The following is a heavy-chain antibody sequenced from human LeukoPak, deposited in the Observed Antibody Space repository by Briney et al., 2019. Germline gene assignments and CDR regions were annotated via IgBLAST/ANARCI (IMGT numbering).Heavy chain of an antibody. V-gene: IGHV7-4-1*02. CDR2: INTNTGNP. CDR1: GYTFTSYA. Sequence: ASVKVSCKASGYTFTSYAMNWVRQAPGQGLEWMGWINTNTGNPTYAQGFTGRFVFSLDTSVTTAYLQISSLRAEDTAVYYCARAYQPLGGLSFPDSWGQGTLVTVSS. J-gene: IGHJ5*01. D-gene: IGHD3-16*01. CDR3: ARAYQPLGGLSFPDS.